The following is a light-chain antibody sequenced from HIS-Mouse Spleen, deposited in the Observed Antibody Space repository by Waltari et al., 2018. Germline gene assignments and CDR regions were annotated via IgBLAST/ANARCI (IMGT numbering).Light chain of an antibody. CDR3: CSYAGSSTYWV. CDR1: SSDVGRYNL. V-gene: IGLV2-23*01. CDR2: EGS. J-gene: IGLJ3*02. Sequence: QSALTQPASVSGSPGQSIPIPCTGTSSDVGRYNLLSWYQQHPGKAPKLMIYEGSKRPSGVSNRFSGSKSGNTASLTISGLQAEDEADYYCCSYAGSSTYWVFGGGTKLTVL.